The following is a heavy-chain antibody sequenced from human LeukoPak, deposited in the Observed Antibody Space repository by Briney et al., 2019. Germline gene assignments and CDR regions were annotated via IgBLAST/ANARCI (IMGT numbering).Heavy chain of an antibody. J-gene: IGHJ6*02. CDR2: INPNSGGT. Sequence: ASVKVSCKASGYTFTGYYMHWVRQAPGQGLEWMGWINPNSGGTDYAQKFQGRVTMTRDTSISTAYMELSRLRSDDTAVYYCAREKWLRFEYYYYYYGMDVWGQGTTVTVS. D-gene: IGHD5-12*01. CDR3: AREKWLRFEYYYYYYGMDV. CDR1: GYTFTGYY. V-gene: IGHV1-2*02.